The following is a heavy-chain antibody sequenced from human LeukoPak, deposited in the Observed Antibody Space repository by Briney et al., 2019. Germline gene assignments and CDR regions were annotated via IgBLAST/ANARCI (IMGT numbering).Heavy chain of an antibody. CDR2: ISYDESDK. D-gene: IGHD1-26*01. CDR3: AKDMGGNYYFGVDY. V-gene: IGHV3-30*18. CDR1: GFTFSSYG. J-gene: IGHJ4*02. Sequence: GGSLRLSCAASGFTFSSYGMHWVRQAPVKGLEWVAIISYDESDKQYADSVKGRFTISRDNSKNTLYLQMNSLRAEDTAVYYCAKDMGGNYYFGVDYWGRGTLVAVSS.